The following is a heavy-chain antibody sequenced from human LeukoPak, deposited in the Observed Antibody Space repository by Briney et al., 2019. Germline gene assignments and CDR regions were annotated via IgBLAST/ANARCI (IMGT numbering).Heavy chain of an antibody. J-gene: IGHJ4*02. Sequence: GGSLRLSCAASGFTFSSYWMHWVRQAPGKGLEWVSSISSSSSYIYYADSVKGRFTTSRDNAKNSLYLQMNSLRAEDTAVYYCASEAVAGTFDYWGQGTLVTVSS. V-gene: IGHV3-21*01. CDR1: GFTFSSYW. CDR3: ASEAVAGTFDY. D-gene: IGHD6-19*01. CDR2: ISSSSSYI.